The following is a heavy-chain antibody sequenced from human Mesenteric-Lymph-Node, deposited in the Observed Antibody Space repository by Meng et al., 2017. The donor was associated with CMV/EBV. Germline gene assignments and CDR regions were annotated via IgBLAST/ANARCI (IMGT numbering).Heavy chain of an antibody. CDR1: GDSVSSGSYY. D-gene: IGHD3-22*01. CDR3: ARDDSTTWHRNFDY. J-gene: IGHJ4*02. V-gene: IGHV4-61*01. CDR2: IYYSGST. Sequence: SGDSVSSGSYYWSWIRQPPGKGLEWIGFIYYSGSTSYNPSLKSRVTISVDTSKNQFSLKLSSVTAADTAVYYCARDDSTTWHRNFDYWGQGTLVTVSS.